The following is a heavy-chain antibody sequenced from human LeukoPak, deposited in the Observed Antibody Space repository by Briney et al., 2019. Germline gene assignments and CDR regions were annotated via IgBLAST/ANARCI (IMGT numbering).Heavy chain of an antibody. J-gene: IGHJ4*02. CDR3: ARGHGYNYY. CDR2: ISYSGSA. V-gene: IGHV4-59*01. CDR1: GASTSGYY. Sequence: SETLSLTCAVSGASTSGYYWGWIQQPPGKGLEWIGYISYSGSANYNPSLKSRVTISVDTSKNQFSLKLTSVTAADTAVYYCARGHGYNYYWGLGTLVAVSS. D-gene: IGHD5-24*01.